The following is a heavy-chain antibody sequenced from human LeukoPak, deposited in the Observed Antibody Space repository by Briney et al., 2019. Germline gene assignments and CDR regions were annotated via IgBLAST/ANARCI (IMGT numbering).Heavy chain of an antibody. D-gene: IGHD3-10*01. J-gene: IGHJ4*02. V-gene: IGHV1-2*02. Sequence: ASVKVSCKASGYTFTGYYMHWVRQAPGQGLEWMGWINPNSGGTNYAQKFQGRDTMTRDTSISTAYMELSRLRSDDTAVYYCARDYYGSGSYYNGEYYFDYWGQGTLVTVS. CDR2: INPNSGGT. CDR1: GYTFTGYY. CDR3: ARDYYGSGSYYNGEYYFDY.